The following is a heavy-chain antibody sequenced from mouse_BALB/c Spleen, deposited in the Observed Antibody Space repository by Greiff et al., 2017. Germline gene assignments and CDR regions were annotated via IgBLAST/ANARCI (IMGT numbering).Heavy chain of an antibody. CDR1: GFTFSDYY. D-gene: IGHD2-1*01. V-gene: IGHV5-4*02. CDR2: ISDGGSYT. J-gene: IGHJ4*01. CDR3: ARGGGKSYYYAMDY. Sequence: DVMLVESGGGLVKPGGSLKLSCAASGFTFSDYYMYWVRQTPEKRLEWVATISDGGSYTYYPDSVKGRFTISRDNAKNNLYLQMSSLKSEDTAMYYCARGGGKSYYYAMDYWGQGTSVTVSS.